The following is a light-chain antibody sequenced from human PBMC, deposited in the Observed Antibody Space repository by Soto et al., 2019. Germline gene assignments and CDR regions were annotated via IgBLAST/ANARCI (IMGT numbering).Light chain of an antibody. CDR1: QSVSSY. Sequence: EIVLTQSPATLSLSPGERAALSCRASQSVSSYLAWYQQKPGQAPRLLIYDASKRAPGIPARFTGSGSGTDFTLTISSLEPEDFSVYFCQQRSNWPSTFCGGTKVEI. CDR2: DAS. V-gene: IGKV3-11*01. CDR3: QQRSNWPST. J-gene: IGKJ4*01.